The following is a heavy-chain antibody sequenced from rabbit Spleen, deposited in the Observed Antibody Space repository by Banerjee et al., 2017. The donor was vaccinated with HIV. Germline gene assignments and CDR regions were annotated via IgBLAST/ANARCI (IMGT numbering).Heavy chain of an antibody. CDR1: GFSFNSGYD. CDR2: SYAGSSGNT. J-gene: IGHJ6*01. CDR3: ARDTGTSFSTYGMDL. D-gene: IGHD7-1*01. Sequence: QSLEESGGGLVKPGASLTLTCKASGFSFNSGYDMCWVRQAPGEGLEWIACSYAGSSGNTYSAIWAKGRFTISKTSSTTVTLQMTSLTAADTATYFCARDTGTSFSTYGMDLCGPGTLVTVS. V-gene: IGHV1S40*01.